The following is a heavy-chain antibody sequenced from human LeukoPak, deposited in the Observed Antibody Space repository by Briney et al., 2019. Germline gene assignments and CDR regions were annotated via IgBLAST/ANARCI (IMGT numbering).Heavy chain of an antibody. V-gene: IGHV4-30-2*01. D-gene: IGHD5-24*01. J-gene: IGHJ3*02. Sequence: PSQTLSLTCTVSGGSINSGFYYWSWLRPHPGKGLEWIGYIYHSGSTYYNPSLKSRVTISVDRSKNQFSLKLSSVTAADTAVYYCARPAMRWAFDIWGQGTMVTVSS. CDR1: GGSINSGFYY. CDR2: IYHSGST. CDR3: ARPAMRWAFDI.